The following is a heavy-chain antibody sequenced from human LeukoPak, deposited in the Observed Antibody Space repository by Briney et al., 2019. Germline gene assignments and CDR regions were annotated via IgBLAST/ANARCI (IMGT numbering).Heavy chain of an antibody. CDR3: ARDQYCSSTSCSYYYYYGMDV. Sequence: PSETLSLTCAVYGGSFSGYYWSWIRQSPGKGLEWLGEINHSGITNYNLSLKSRVTISVDTSKKQFSLRLSSVTAADTAVYYCARDQYCSSTSCSYYYYYGMDVWGQGTTVTVSS. CDR1: GGSFSGYY. CDR2: INHSGIT. J-gene: IGHJ6*02. D-gene: IGHD2-2*01. V-gene: IGHV4-34*01.